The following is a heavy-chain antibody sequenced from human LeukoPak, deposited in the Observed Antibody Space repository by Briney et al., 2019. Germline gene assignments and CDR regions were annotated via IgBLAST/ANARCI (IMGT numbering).Heavy chain of an antibody. CDR2: TYYSGRT. V-gene: IGHV4-59*12. Sequence: SETLSLTCNVSGGSINSYYWGWFRQPPGKRLESIGYTYYSGRTTYNPSLKSRVAISVDTSTNQISLQLTSVTAADTAVYFCARGTTKGYYYDSSGYYTKWGQGTLVTVSS. J-gene: IGHJ4*02. D-gene: IGHD3-22*01. CDR1: GGSINSYY. CDR3: ARGTTKGYYYDSSGYYTK.